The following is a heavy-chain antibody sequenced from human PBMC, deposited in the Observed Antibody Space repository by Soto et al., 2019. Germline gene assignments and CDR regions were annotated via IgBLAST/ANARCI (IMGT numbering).Heavy chain of an antibody. Sequence: QVQLVQSGAEVKKPGSSVKVSCKASGGTFSSYAISWVRQVPGQGLEWMGGIIPIFGTANYAQKFQGRVTITADESTSTAYMELSSLRSEDTAVYYCARVGPYYYDSRRDLNWFDPWGQGTLVTVSS. CDR1: GGTFSSYA. CDR3: ARVGPYYYDSRRDLNWFDP. D-gene: IGHD3-22*01. CDR2: IIPIFGTA. J-gene: IGHJ5*02. V-gene: IGHV1-69*01.